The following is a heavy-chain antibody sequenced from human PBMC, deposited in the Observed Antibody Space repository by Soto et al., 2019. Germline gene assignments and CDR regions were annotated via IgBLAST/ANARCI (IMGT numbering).Heavy chain of an antibody. CDR1: GFTFSSYA. V-gene: IGHV3-23*01. CDR3: ARGDNSNDGCWFDP. CDR2: MSASGYST. Sequence: ELQLLESGGGLVQPGGSLRLSCAASGFTFSSYAMNWVRQAPGKGLEWVSGMSASGYSTYYADSVKGRFTISRDSSKNTVYLQMNSLRAEDTALYYCARGDNSNDGCWFDPWGQGTLVTVSS. D-gene: IGHD1-1*01. J-gene: IGHJ5*02.